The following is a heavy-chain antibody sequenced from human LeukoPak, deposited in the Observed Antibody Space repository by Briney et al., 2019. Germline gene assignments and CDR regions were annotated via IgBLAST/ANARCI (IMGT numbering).Heavy chain of an antibody. V-gene: IGHV3-66*01. CDR2: IYSGGST. D-gene: IGHD3-9*01. J-gene: IGHJ4*02. CDR1: GFTVSSNY. CDR3: ARTGGYFDWLLYLDY. Sequence: PGGSLRLSCAASGFTVSSNYMSWVRQAPGKGLEWVSVIYSGGSTYYADSVKGRFTISRDNSKNTLYLQMNSLRAEDTAVYYCARTGGYFDWLLYLDYWGQGTLVTVSS.